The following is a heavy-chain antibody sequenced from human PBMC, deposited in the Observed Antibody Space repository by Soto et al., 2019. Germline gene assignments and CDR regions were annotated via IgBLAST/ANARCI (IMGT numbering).Heavy chain of an antibody. V-gene: IGHV3-30-3*01. Sequence: QVQLVESGGGVVQPGRSLRLSCVASGFTFSTYAMHWVRQAPGKGLEWVTVVSFDGSNKYYADSVQGRFTVSRDNSENTLYLPMNRLRPEDTAVYYCAREARVISYFVNRDYYRPYYFDYWGQGTLVTVSS. J-gene: IGHJ4*02. CDR2: VSFDGSNK. CDR1: GFTFSTYA. CDR3: AREARVISYFVNRDYYRPYYFDY. D-gene: IGHD3-10*02.